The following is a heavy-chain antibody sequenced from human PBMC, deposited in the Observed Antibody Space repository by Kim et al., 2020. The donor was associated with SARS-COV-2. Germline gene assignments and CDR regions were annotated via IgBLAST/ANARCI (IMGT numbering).Heavy chain of an antibody. CDR3: ARGNNYYFDL. Sequence: ASVKVSCKASEYTFTAYNFHWVRQAPGQGPEWMGRIIPNSGVTIYAQKFRGRVTMTRDTSITTVYMELSRLTSDDTVVYYCARGNNYYFDLLGQGTLVTV. V-gene: IGHV1-2*05. CDR2: IIPNSGVT. J-gene: IGHJ4*02. CDR1: EYTFTAYN.